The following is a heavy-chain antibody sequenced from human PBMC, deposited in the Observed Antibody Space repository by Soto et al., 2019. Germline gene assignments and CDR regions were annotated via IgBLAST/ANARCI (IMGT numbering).Heavy chain of an antibody. V-gene: IGHV3-33*01. D-gene: IGHD4-17*01. CDR3: ARGGWNDYGDDEDLGAFDI. J-gene: IGHJ3*02. CDR1: GFTFSSYG. Sequence: QVQLVESGGGVVQPGRSLRLSCAASGFTFSSYGMHWVRQAPGKGLEWVAVIWYDGSNKYYADSVKGRFTISRDNSKNTLYLQMNSLRAEDTAVYYCARGGWNDYGDDEDLGAFDIWGQGTMVTVSS. CDR2: IWYDGSNK.